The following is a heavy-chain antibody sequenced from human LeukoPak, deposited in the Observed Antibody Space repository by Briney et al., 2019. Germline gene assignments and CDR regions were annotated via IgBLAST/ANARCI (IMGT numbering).Heavy chain of an antibody. D-gene: IGHD4-23*01. Sequence: GASVKVSCKASGYTFTSYDINWVRQATGQGLEWMGWMNPNSGNTGYAQKFQGRVTITRNTSISTAYMGLSSLRSEDTAVYYCARSRPNDYGDKPFDYWGQGTLVTVSS. J-gene: IGHJ4*02. CDR3: ARSRPNDYGDKPFDY. CDR2: MNPNSGNT. CDR1: GYTFTSYD. V-gene: IGHV1-8*03.